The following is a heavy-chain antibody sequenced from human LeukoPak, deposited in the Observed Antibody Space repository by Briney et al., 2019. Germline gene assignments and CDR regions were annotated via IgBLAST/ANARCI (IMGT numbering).Heavy chain of an antibody. CDR1: GYRLTNNW. V-gene: IGHV5-51*01. CDR3: VRFALSSSLDH. J-gene: IGHJ5*02. Sequence: GESLKISCKISGYRLTNNWIGWVRQVPGKGLEWMGLIYPGYSDAKYSPSFQGQVTLSVDTSISTAYLQLGGLRASDTAIYYCVRFALSSSLDHWGQGTLVTVSS. CDR2: IYPGYSDA. D-gene: IGHD6-13*01.